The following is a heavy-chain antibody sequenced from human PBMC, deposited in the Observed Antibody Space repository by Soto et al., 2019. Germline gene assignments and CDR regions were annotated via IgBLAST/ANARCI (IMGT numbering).Heavy chain of an antibody. D-gene: IGHD3-22*01. Sequence: PGGSLRLSCAVSGFTFSDYYMTWIRQAPGKGLEWVSYISSSTSHTNYADSVKGRFTISRDNSKNTLYLQMNSLRAEDTAVYYCAKNPGYYYDSTGYHFDYWGQGTLVTVSS. CDR3: AKNPGYYYDSTGYHFDY. CDR2: ISSSTSHT. J-gene: IGHJ4*02. V-gene: IGHV3-11*03. CDR1: GFTFSDYY.